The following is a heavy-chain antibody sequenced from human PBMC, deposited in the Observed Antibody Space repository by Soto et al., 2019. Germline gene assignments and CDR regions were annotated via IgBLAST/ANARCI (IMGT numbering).Heavy chain of an antibody. J-gene: IGHJ4*02. V-gene: IGHV2-5*02. CDR1: GFSFSTSGVG. CDR2: IYWDNDK. CDR3: ARTNKYSYGDYTFDY. D-gene: IGHD4-17*01. Sequence: QITLKESGPTLVKPTQTLTLTCTFSGFSFSTSGVGVDWIRQSPGRALEWLAVIYWDNDKRYSPSLGGRLTIARDTSRNQVVLTMTNMDPVDTATYYCARTNKYSYGDYTFDYWGQGTLVTVSS.